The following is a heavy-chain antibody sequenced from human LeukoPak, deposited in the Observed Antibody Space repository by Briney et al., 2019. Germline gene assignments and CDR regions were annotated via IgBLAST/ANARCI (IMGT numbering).Heavy chain of an antibody. CDR2: ISYDGSNK. J-gene: IGHJ4*02. V-gene: IGHV3-30-3*01. Sequence: GALRLSCAASGFTFSSYAMHWVRQAPGKGLEWVAVISYDGSNKYYADSVKGRFTISRDNSKNTLYLQMNSLRSEDTAVYYCARAGLAARLLFDYWGQGTLVTVSS. D-gene: IGHD6-6*01. CDR1: GFTFSSYA. CDR3: ARAGLAARLLFDY.